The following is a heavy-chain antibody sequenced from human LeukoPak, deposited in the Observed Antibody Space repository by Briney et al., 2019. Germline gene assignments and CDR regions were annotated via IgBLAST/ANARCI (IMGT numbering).Heavy chain of an antibody. D-gene: IGHD2-2*01. Sequence: SETLPLTCTVSGGSISRYYWSWIRQPPGKGLEWIGYIYYSGSTNYNPSLKSRVTISVDTSKNQFSLKLSSVTAADTAVYYCARGGDIVVVSAAIDYYYYYYMDVWGKGTTVTVSS. J-gene: IGHJ6*03. CDR2: IYYSGST. V-gene: IGHV4-59*01. CDR3: ARGGDIVVVSAAIDYYYYYYMDV. CDR1: GGSISRYY.